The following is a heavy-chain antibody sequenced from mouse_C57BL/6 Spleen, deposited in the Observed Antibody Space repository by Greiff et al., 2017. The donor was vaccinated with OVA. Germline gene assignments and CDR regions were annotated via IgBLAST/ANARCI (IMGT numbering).Heavy chain of an antibody. Sequence: EVQVVESGGGLVKPGGSLKLSCAASGFTFSDYGMHWVRQAPEKGLEWVAYISSGSSTIYYADTVKGRFTIYRDNAKNTLFLQMTSLRSEDTAMYYYGRDGYYPLDYWGQGTTLTVSS. J-gene: IGHJ2*01. CDR1: GFTFSDYG. CDR3: GRDGYYPLDY. CDR2: ISSGSSTI. D-gene: IGHD2-3*01. V-gene: IGHV5-17*01.